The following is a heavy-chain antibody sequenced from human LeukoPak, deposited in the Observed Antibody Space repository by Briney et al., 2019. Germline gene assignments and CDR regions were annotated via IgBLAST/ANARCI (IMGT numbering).Heavy chain of an antibody. J-gene: IGHJ4*02. CDR1: GYTFTSYG. CDR2: ISAYNGNT. V-gene: IGHV1-18*01. D-gene: IGHD4-17*01. Sequence: GASVKVSCKASGYTFTSYGITWVRQAPGQGMEGMGWISAYNGNTNFAQTLQRRVTMTTDTSTRTAYMELRSLRSDDTAVYYCAKDSDYGRLMDFWGQGTLVTVSS. CDR3: AKDSDYGRLMDF.